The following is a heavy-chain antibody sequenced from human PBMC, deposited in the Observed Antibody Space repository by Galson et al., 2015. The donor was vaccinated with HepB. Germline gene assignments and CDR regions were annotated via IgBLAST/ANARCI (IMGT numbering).Heavy chain of an antibody. V-gene: IGHV1-18*01. CDR1: GYTFTSYG. J-gene: IGHJ3*02. D-gene: IGHD3-3*01. CDR2: ISAYNGNT. CDR3: ASENYDLSWNHAFDI. Sequence: VKVSCKASGYTFTSYGISWVRQAPGQGLEWMGWISAYNGNTNYAQKLQGRVTMTTDTSTSTAYKELRNLRSDDTAVYYCASENYDLSWNHAFDIWGQGTMVTVSS.